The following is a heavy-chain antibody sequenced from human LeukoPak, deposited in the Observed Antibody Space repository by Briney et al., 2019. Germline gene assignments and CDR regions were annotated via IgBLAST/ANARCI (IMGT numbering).Heavy chain of an antibody. CDR2: ISSSSSYI. CDR1: GFTFSSYS. V-gene: IGHV3-21*01. D-gene: IGHD1-26*01. Sequence: GGSLRLSCAASGFTFSSYSMNWVRQAPGKGLEWVSSISSSSSYIYYADSVKGRFTISRDNARNSLYLQMNSLTAEDTAVYYCARDPYSGAYGNTYYYYMDVWGKGTTVTISS. J-gene: IGHJ6*03. CDR3: ARDPYSGAYGNTYYYYMDV.